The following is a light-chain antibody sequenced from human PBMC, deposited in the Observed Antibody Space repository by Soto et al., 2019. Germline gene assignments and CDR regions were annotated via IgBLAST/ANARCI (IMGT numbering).Light chain of an antibody. CDR2: AAS. J-gene: IGKJ5*01. CDR1: QGISSY. V-gene: IGKV1-8*01. CDR3: QHYYSYPPIT. Sequence: AIRMTQSPSSLSASTGDRVTITCRASQGISSYLAWYQQKPGKAPKLLIYAASTLQSGVPSRFSGSGSGTVFTLPISCLQSEDFETYYCQHYYSYPPITFGQGPRLEIK.